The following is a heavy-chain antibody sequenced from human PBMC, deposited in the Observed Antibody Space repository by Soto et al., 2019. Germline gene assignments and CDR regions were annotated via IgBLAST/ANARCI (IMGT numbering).Heavy chain of an antibody. V-gene: IGHV2-5*02. Sequence: QITLKESGPTLVKPTQTLTLTCTFSGFSLSTSGVGVGWIRQPPGKALEWLALIYWDDDKRYSPSLKSRLTITKDTSKNHVVLTMTNMDPVDTATYYCAHVSGSGWYYYYGMDVWGQGTTVTVSS. CDR3: AHVSGSGWYYYYGMDV. J-gene: IGHJ6*02. CDR2: IYWDDDK. D-gene: IGHD6-19*01. CDR1: GFSLSTSGVG.